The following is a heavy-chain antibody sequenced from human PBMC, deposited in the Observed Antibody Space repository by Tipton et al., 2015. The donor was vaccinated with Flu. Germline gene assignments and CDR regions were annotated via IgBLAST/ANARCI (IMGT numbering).Heavy chain of an antibody. Sequence: TLSLTCSVSGDSIASDYYWGWIRQPPGKGLEWIANIHHSGTTYFNPSLRSRVSIIRDKSKNQFSLKLSFVAAADTAVYYCARRDFSNYVSEPKNWFDFWGQGSLVNVSS. J-gene: IGHJ5*01. D-gene: IGHD4-11*01. CDR3: ARRDFSNYVSEPKNWFDF. CDR1: GDSIASDYY. CDR2: IHHSGTT. V-gene: IGHV4-38-2*01.